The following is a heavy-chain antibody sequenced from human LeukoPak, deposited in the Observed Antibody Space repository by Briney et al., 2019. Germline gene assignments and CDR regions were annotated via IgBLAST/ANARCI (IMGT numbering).Heavy chain of an antibody. J-gene: IGHJ4*02. CDR2: INSNGHVE. V-gene: IGHV3-48*01. CDR3: ARDTLNGPFVISLDD. Sequence: GGPLTLSCAASGGSFACYGWNWVRQAPGKGLEWVAHINSNGHVETYLDSVRGRFTMSRDNAKDLLFLQMNGLRAEDTAVYCGARDTLNGPFVISLDDWGQGALVTVS. D-gene: IGHD3-9*01. CDR1: GGSFACYG.